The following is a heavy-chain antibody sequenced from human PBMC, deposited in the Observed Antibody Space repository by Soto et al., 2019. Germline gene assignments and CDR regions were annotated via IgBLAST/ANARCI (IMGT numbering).Heavy chain of an antibody. D-gene: IGHD1-1*01. CDR2: IGHSGTTI. V-gene: IGHV3-11*01. J-gene: IGHJ4*03. Sequence: PGGSLRLSCAASGFTFSGYYMSWIRQAPGKELEWVSYIGHSGTTIYYADSVKGRFTISRDNAKNSLYLQMNSLRAEDTAMYYCARDDRTGTAVLHYWGQGTLVTVSS. CDR1: GFTFSGYY. CDR3: ARDDRTGTAVLHY.